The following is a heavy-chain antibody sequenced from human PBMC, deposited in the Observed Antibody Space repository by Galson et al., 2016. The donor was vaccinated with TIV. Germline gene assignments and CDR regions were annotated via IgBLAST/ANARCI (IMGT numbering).Heavy chain of an antibody. CDR3: ARGRGYCSTTSCYMDY. CDR2: ISGSGGTT. Sequence: SLRLSCAASGFTFSSFAMSWVRQAPGKALEWVSGISGSGGTTFYADSVKGRFTISRDNAKNSLYLQMNSLRAEDTAVYYCARGRGYCSTTSCYMDYWGQGTLVTVSS. J-gene: IGHJ4*02. D-gene: IGHD2-2*02. V-gene: IGHV3-48*03. CDR1: GFTFSSFA.